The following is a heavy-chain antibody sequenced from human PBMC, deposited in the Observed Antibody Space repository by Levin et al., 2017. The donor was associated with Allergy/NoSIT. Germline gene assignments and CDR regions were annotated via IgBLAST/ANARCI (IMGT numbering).Heavy chain of an antibody. Sequence: GESLKISCKASGYTFTSYYMHWVRQAPGQGLEWMGIINPSGGSTSYAQKFQGRVTMTRDTSTSTVYMELSSLRSEDTAVYYCAREGVAAAGDEFYYYYGMDVWGQGTTVTVSS. CDR3: AREGVAAAGDEFYYYYGMDV. V-gene: IGHV1-46*01. J-gene: IGHJ6*02. CDR1: GYTFTSYY. CDR2: INPSGGST. D-gene: IGHD6-13*01.